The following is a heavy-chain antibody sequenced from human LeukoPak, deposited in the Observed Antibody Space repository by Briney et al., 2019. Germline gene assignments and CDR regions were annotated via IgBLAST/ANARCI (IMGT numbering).Heavy chain of an antibody. CDR3: ARDDYGDYYFDY. CDR2: IYASGST. J-gene: IGHJ4*02. D-gene: IGHD4-17*01. Sequence: SQTLSLTCTVSGGSISSGSYYWSWIRQPAGKGLEWIGRIYASGSTNYNPSLKSRVTISVDTSKNQFSLKLSSVTAADTAVYYCARDDYGDYYFDYWGQGTLVTVSS. CDR1: GGSISSGSYY. V-gene: IGHV4-61*02.